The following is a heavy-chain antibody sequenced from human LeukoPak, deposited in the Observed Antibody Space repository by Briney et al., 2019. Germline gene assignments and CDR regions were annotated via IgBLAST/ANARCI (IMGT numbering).Heavy chain of an antibody. CDR1: GGSISSYY. D-gene: IGHD1-14*01. V-gene: IGHV4-59*01. J-gene: IGHJ5*02. Sequence: SETLSLTCTVSGGSISSYYWSWIRQPPGKGLEWIGYIYYSGSTNYNPSLKSRVTISVDTSKNQFSLKLSSVTAADTAVYYCARKPGPRYWFAPWGQGPLVTVSS. CDR2: IYYSGST. CDR3: ARKPGPRYWFAP.